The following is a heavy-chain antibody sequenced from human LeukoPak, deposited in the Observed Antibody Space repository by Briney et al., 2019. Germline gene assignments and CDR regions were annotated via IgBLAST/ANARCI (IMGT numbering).Heavy chain of an antibody. V-gene: IGHV1-8*01. CDR1: GYTFTSYD. J-gene: IGHJ6*03. D-gene: IGHD2-2*01. Sequence: GASVKVSCKASGYTFTSYDINWVRQATGQGLEWMGWMNPNSGNTGYAQKFQGRVTMTRNTSISTAYMELSSLRSEDTAVYYCARQTCSSTSCYYYYYMDVWGKGTTVTVSS. CDR2: MNPNSGNT. CDR3: ARQTCSSTSCYYYYYMDV.